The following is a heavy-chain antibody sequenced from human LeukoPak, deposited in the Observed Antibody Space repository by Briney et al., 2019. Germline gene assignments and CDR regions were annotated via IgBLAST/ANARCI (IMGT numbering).Heavy chain of an antibody. V-gene: IGHV3-7*01. Sequence: GGSLRLSCVASGITFGSYSMTWVRQAPGKGLEWVANIDPDGSEKDYVESVKGRLTISRDNAKKILYLQMNSLRVDDTAVYYCAIPSSYDGSRYYHAYWGQGTLVSVSS. CDR1: GITFGSYS. CDR2: IDPDGSEK. D-gene: IGHD3-22*01. J-gene: IGHJ4*02. CDR3: AIPSSYDGSRYYHAY.